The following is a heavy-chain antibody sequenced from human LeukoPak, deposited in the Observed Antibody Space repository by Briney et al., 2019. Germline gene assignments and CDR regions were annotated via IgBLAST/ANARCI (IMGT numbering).Heavy chain of an antibody. CDR3: AKDRGYDSSGYYLDY. CDR1: GFTFSSYE. Sequence: GGSLRLSCAASGFTFSSYEMNWVRQAPGKGLEWVSYISSSGSTIYYADSVKGRFTISRDNSKNTLYLQMNSLRAEDTAVYYCAKDRGYDSSGYYLDYWGQGTLVTVSS. J-gene: IGHJ4*02. V-gene: IGHV3-48*03. CDR2: ISSSGSTI. D-gene: IGHD3-22*01.